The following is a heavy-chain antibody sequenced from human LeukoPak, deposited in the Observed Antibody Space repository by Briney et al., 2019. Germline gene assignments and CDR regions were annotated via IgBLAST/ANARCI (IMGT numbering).Heavy chain of an antibody. Sequence: SVKVSCKASGGTFSSYAISWVRQATAQGLEWMGLIIPIFGTANYAQKFQGRVTITTDESSSTAYMKPSSLRSEDMAVYYCARGGSRCSGGSCYSSSYYYYMDVWGKGTTVTVSS. CDR2: IIPIFGTA. J-gene: IGHJ6*03. V-gene: IGHV1-69*05. D-gene: IGHD2-15*01. CDR1: GGTFSSYA. CDR3: ARGGSRCSGGSCYSSSYYYYMDV.